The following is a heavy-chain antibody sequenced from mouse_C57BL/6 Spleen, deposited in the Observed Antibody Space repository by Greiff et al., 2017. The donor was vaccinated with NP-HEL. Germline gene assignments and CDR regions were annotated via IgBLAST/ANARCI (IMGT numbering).Heavy chain of an antibody. CDR1: GYSFTSYY. Sequence: QVQLQQSGPELVKPGASVKISCKASGYSFTSYYIHWVKQRPGQGLEWIGWIYPGSGNTKYNEKFKGKATLTADTSSSTAYMQLSSLTSEDSAVYYCHCGSQRFAYWGQGTLVTVSA. CDR2: IYPGSGNT. J-gene: IGHJ3*01. D-gene: IGHD1-1*02. CDR3: HCGSQRFAY. V-gene: IGHV1-66*01.